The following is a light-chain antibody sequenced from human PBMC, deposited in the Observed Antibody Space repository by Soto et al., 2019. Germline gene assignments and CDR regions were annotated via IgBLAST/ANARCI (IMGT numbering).Light chain of an antibody. J-gene: IGKJ3*01. V-gene: IGKV1-17*01. Sequence: DIQMTPSPSSLSASVGDRVTINCRASQGISNDLGWYQQKPGKAPKHLIYAASSLQSGVPSRFSGSGSGTEFTLTISSLQPEDFATYYCLQHNSYPLTFGPGTKVDIK. CDR2: AAS. CDR3: LQHNSYPLT. CDR1: QGISND.